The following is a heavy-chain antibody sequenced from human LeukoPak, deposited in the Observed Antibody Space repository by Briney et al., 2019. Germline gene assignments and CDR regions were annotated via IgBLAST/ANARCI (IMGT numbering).Heavy chain of an antibody. V-gene: IGHV3-23*01. Sequence: GGSLRLSCAASGFTFSSYAMSWVRQAPGKGLEWVSAISGSGGSTYYAESVKGRFTRARDNSTNKLYLKMHSVRAEDTAVYYCAKESGGYYEVNFDYWGQGTLVTVSS. CDR3: AKESGGYYEVNFDY. CDR1: GFTFSSYA. J-gene: IGHJ4*02. CDR2: ISGSGGST. D-gene: IGHD3-22*01.